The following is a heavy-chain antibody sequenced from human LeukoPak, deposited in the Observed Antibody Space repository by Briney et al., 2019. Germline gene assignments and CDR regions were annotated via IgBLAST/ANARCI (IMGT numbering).Heavy chain of an antibody. CDR2: IYYSGST. CDR3: ASNRGIDYYYYYMDV. CDR1: GGSISSGGYY. D-gene: IGHD3-16*01. V-gene: IGHV4-31*03. Sequence: SETLSLTCTLSGGSISSGGYYWSWGRQHPGKGREWIGYIYYSGSTYYNPSLKSRVTISVDTSKNQFSLKLSSVTAADTAVYYCASNRGIDYYYYYMDVWGKGTTVTVSS. J-gene: IGHJ6*03.